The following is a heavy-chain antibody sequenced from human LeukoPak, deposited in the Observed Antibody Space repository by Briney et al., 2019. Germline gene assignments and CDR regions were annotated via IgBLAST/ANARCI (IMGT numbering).Heavy chain of an antibody. Sequence: GGSLRLSCAASGFTFSNYAMSWVRQAPGKGLEWVSAISGSGGSTYYADSVKGRFTISRDNSKNTLYLQMNSLRAEDTAVYYCAKAPGYSYGPIYYFDYWGQGTLVTVSS. V-gene: IGHV3-23*01. CDR2: ISGSGGST. D-gene: IGHD5-18*01. CDR3: AKAPGYSYGPIYYFDY. CDR1: GFTFSNYA. J-gene: IGHJ4*02.